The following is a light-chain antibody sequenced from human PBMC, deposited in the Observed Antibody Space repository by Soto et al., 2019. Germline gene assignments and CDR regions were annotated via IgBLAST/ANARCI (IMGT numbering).Light chain of an antibody. V-gene: IGKV3-15*01. J-gene: IGKJ1*01. CDR2: GAS. CDR3: QQYNNWPRT. CDR1: QSVSSN. Sequence: EIVMTQSPATLSVSPGERATLSCRASQSVSSNLAWYQRKPGQAPRLLIYGASTRATDIPARFSGSGSGTEFTLTISSLQSEDFAVYFCQQYNNWPRTFGQVTKVDIK.